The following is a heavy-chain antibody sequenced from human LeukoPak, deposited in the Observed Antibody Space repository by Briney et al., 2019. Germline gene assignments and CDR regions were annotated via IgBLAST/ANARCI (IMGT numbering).Heavy chain of an antibody. D-gene: IGHD2-15*01. J-gene: IGHJ6*03. CDR2: IIPIFGTA. CDR3: ASMVGDYYYYYMDV. V-gene: IGHV1-69*05. CDR1: GGTFSSYA. Sequence: SVKVSCKASGGTFSSYAISWVRQAPGQGLEWMGGIIPIFGTANYAQKFQGRVTITTDESTSTAYTELSSLRSEDTAVYYCASMVGDYYYYYMDVWGKGTTVTVSS.